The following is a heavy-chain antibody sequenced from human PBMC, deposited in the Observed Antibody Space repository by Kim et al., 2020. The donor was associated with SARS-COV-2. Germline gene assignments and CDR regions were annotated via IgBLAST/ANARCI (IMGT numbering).Heavy chain of an antibody. J-gene: IGHJ6*02. CDR2: ISYDGSNK. Sequence: GGSLRLSCAASGFTFSSYAMHWVRQAPGKGLEWVAVISYDGSNKYYADSVKGRFTISRDNSKNTLYLQMNSLRAEDTAVYYCAREVDTAMGDLIGNYYYYYGMDVWGQGTTVTVSS. CDR1: GFTFSSYA. CDR3: AREVDTAMGDLIGNYYYYYGMDV. V-gene: IGHV3-30-3*01. D-gene: IGHD5-18*01.